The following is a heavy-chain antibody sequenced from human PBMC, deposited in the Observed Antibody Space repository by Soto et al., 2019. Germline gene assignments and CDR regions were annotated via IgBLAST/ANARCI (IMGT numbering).Heavy chain of an antibody. V-gene: IGHV3-64D*08. CDR2: ISSNGGST. D-gene: IGHD3-22*01. CDR3: VKDQGYDSSGYNWFDP. Sequence: GGSLRLSCSASGFTFSSYAMHWVRQAPGKGLEYVSAISSNGGSTYYADSVKGRFTISRDNSKNTLYLQMSSLRAEDTAVYYCVKDQGYDSSGYNWFDPWGQGTLVTVSS. J-gene: IGHJ5*02. CDR1: GFTFSSYA.